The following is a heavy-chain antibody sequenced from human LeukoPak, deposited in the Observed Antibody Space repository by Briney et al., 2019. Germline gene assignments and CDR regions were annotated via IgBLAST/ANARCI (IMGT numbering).Heavy chain of an antibody. CDR3: ARLYYDFWSGYYTGFDY. J-gene: IGHJ4*02. Sequence: GASVKVSCKASGYTFTSYDINWVRQATGQGLEWMGWMNPNSGNTGYAQKFQGRVTITGNTSISTAYMELSSLRSEDTAVYYCARLYYDFWSGYYTGFDYWGQGTLVTVSS. CDR2: MNPNSGNT. D-gene: IGHD3-3*01. CDR1: GYTFTSYD. V-gene: IGHV1-8*03.